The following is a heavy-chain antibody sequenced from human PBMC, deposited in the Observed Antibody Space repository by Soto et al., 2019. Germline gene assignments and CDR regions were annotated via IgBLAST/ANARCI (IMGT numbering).Heavy chain of an antibody. Sequence: SETLSLTCAVYGGSFSCYYWSWIRQPPGKGLEWIGEINHSGSTNYNPSLKSRVTISVDTSKNQFSLKLSSVTAADTAVYYCARGYSSSRYGDYYYYGMDVWGQGTTVTLSS. J-gene: IGHJ6*02. D-gene: IGHD6-13*01. CDR3: ARGYSSSRYGDYYYYGMDV. CDR2: INHSGST. V-gene: IGHV4-34*01. CDR1: GGSFSCYY.